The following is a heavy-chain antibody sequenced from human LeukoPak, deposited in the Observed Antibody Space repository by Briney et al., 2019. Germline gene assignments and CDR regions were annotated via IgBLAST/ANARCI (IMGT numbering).Heavy chain of an antibody. V-gene: IGHV4-34*01. CDR1: GGSFSGYY. D-gene: IGHD3-10*01. CDR3: ARMGYYYGSGSSPPYGMDV. Sequence: PSETLSLTCAVYGGSFSGYYWSWIRQPPGKGLEWLGEINHSGSTNYNPSLKSRVTISVDTSKNQFSLKLSSVTAADTAVYYCARMGYYYGSGSSPPYGMDVWGQGTTVTVSS. CDR2: INHSGST. J-gene: IGHJ6*02.